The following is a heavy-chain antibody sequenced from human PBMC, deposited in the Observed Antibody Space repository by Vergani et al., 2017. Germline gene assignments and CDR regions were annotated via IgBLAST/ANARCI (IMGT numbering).Heavy chain of an antibody. CDR3: AHSCNFGRRDWFDS. Sequence: QVQLMQSGPVMKKPGGSMKVSCQASESTFSDYNIHWVRQAPGQGLQWMGCISPKTGNSDYLQRFQDRVTMTRDASTKTVYLKMTRLTSDDTAIYSCAHSCNFGRRDWFDSWGPGTLVTVSS. V-gene: IGHV1-2*02. CDR1: ESTFSDYN. D-gene: IGHD2/OR15-2a*01. J-gene: IGHJ5*01. CDR2: ISPKTGNS.